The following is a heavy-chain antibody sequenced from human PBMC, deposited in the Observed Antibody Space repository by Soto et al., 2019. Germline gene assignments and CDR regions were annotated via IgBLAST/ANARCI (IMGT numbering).Heavy chain of an antibody. D-gene: IGHD6-19*01. V-gene: IGHV1-69*02. CDR1: GGTFSSYT. CDR2: IIPILGIA. CDR3: ARHSSIAVDGFDY. Sequence: QVQLVQSGAEVKKPGSSVKVSCKASGGTFSSYTISWVRQAPGQGLEWMGRIIPILGIANYAQKFQGRVTITADKSTSTAYMELSSLRSEDTAVYYCARHSSIAVDGFDYWGQGTLVTVSS. J-gene: IGHJ4*02.